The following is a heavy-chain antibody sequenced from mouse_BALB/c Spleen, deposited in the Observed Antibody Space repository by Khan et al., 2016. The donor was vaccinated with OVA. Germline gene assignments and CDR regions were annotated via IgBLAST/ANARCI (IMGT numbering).Heavy chain of an antibody. Sequence: QVQLQQPGAELVKPGASVNLSCKASGYTFTSYWMHWVKQRPGQGLDWIGYINPSDGRTHYNESFRNKATLTVDKSSNTAYMQVSSLTSEDSAVYYCARGGYGSLAYWGQGTLVTVSA. D-gene: IGHD2-10*02. V-gene: IGHV1S81*02. CDR1: GYTFTSYW. CDR3: ARGGYGSLAY. CDR2: INPSDGRT. J-gene: IGHJ3*01.